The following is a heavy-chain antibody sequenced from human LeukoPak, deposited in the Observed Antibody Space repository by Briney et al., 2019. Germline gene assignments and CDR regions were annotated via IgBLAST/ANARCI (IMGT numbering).Heavy chain of an antibody. V-gene: IGHV3-7*01. CDR2: IRQDGSEK. J-gene: IGHJ6*03. CDR1: GFTFSSYW. CDR3: ARSYYYYYMDV. Sequence: GGSLRLSCAASGFTFSSYWMSWVRQAPGKGLEWVANIRQDGSEKYYVDSVKGRFTISRDNAKNSLYLQMNSLRAEDTAVYYCARSYYYYYMDVWGQGTLVTVSS.